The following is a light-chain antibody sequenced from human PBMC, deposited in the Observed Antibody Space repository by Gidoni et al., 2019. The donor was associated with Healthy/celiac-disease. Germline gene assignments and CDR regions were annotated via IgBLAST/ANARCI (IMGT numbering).Light chain of an antibody. CDR1: SSDVGGYNY. Sequence: QSALTQPHSATGSPGQSVTISCTGTSSDVGGYNYVSWYQPHPGKAPKLVIYEVSKRPSGVPDRFSGSKSGNTASLTVSGLPAEDGADYYCNSYAGSNNVVFGGGTKLTVL. V-gene: IGLV2-8*01. CDR2: EVS. CDR3: NSYAGSNNVV. J-gene: IGLJ2*01.